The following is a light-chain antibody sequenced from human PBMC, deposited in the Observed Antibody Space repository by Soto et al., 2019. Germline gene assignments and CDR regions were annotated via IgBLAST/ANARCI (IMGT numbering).Light chain of an antibody. V-gene: IGLV2-8*01. Sequence: QSVLTQPPSASGSPGQSVTISCTGASSDVGGYNYVSWCQQHPGKAPKLMIYEVTKRPSGVPDRFSGSKSGNTASLTVSGLQAEDEADYYCSSYAGSNNLVFGGGTTLTVL. CDR2: EVT. J-gene: IGLJ3*02. CDR1: SSDVGGYNY. CDR3: SSYAGSNNLV.